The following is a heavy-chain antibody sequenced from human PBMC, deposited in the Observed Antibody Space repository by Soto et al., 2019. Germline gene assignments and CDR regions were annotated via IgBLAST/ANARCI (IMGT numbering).Heavy chain of an antibody. CDR3: AFTYYYGSGSDYNAYYYYYYVMDV. V-gene: IGHV3-64D*08. D-gene: IGHD3-10*01. J-gene: IGHJ6*02. CDR1: GFTFSSYA. CDR2: ISSNGGST. Sequence: GSLRLSCSASGFTFSSYAMHWVRQAPGKGLEYVSAISSNGGSTYYADSVKGRFTISRDNSKNTLYLQMSSLRAEDTAVYYCAFTYYYGSGSDYNAYYYYYYVMDVRGQGTTVTVSS.